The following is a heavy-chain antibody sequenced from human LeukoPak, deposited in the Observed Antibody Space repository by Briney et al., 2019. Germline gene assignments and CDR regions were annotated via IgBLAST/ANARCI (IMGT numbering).Heavy chain of an antibody. Sequence: PSRTLSLTCAVSGGSISTTHWWTWVRQPPGKGLEWIGEIYHSGSTNYNPSLKSRVTISVDKSKNQFSLKLSSVTAADRAVYYCARKDFDSLLYDYWGRGTLVTVSS. CDR2: IYHSGST. D-gene: IGHD3-9*01. CDR1: GGSISTTHW. V-gene: IGHV4-4*02. J-gene: IGHJ4*02. CDR3: ARKDFDSLLYDY.